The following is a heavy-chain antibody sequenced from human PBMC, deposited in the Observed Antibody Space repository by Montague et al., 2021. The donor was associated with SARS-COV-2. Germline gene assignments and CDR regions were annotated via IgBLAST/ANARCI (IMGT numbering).Heavy chain of an antibody. CDR2: SNDRGSS. Sequence: SETLSLTCAVYGGSFTDFYWTWIRQPPGKGLEWIGESNDRGSSNYNPSLKSRVTMSIDKSANQFSLKLASLTAADTAIYICARDVRTSTWSIRGYGGNYYFDSWGQGTLVAVSS. J-gene: IGHJ4*02. CDR3: ARDVRTSTWSIRGYGGNYYFDS. V-gene: IGHV4-34*01. CDR1: GGSFTDFY. D-gene: IGHD4-23*01.